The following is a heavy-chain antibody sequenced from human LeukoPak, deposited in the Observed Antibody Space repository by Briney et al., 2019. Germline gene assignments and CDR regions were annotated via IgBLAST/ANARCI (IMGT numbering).Heavy chain of an antibody. J-gene: IGHJ4*02. V-gene: IGHV4-39*01. CDR1: GGPFSGYY. Sequence: SETLSLTCAVYGGPFSGYYWGWIRQPPGKGLEWIGSIYYSGSTYYNPSLKSRVTISVDTSKNQFSLKLSSVTAADTAVYYCARHRGLTMVRGVSTFDYWGQGTLVTVSS. CDR3: ARHRGLTMVRGVSTFDY. CDR2: IYYSGST. D-gene: IGHD3-10*01.